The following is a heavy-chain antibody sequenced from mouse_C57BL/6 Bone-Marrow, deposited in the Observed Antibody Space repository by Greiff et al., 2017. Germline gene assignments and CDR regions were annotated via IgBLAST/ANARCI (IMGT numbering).Heavy chain of an antibody. V-gene: IGHV1-81*01. CDR2: IYPRSGNT. CDR3: AREEGYDGSRGY. J-gene: IGHJ2*01. CDR1: GYTFTSYG. Sequence: VMLVESGAELARPGASVKLSCKASGYTFTSYGISWVKQRTGQGLEWIGEIYPRSGNTYYNEKFKGKATLTADKSSSTAYMELRSLTSEDSAVYFCAREEGYDGSRGYWGQGTTLTVSS. D-gene: IGHD1-1*01.